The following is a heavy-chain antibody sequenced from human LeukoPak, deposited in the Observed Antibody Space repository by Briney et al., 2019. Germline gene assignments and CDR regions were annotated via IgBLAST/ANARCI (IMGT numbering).Heavy chain of an antibody. CDR3: AAVSLPGIAAAGTWFDY. Sequence: ASVKVSCKASGFTFTSSAMQWVRQARGQRLEWIGWIVVGSGNTNYAQKFQERVTITRDMSTSTAYMELSSLRSEDTAVYYCAAVSLPGIAAAGTWFDYWGQGTLVTVSS. J-gene: IGHJ5*01. V-gene: IGHV1-58*02. CDR2: IVVGSGNT. D-gene: IGHD6-13*01. CDR1: GFTFTSSA.